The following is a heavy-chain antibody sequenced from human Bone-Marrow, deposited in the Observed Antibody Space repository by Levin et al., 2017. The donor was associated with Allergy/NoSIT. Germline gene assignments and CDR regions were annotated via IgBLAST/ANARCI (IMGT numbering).Heavy chain of an antibody. V-gene: IGHV3-30*04. CDR1: GFTFSSYA. D-gene: IGHD2-15*01. J-gene: IGHJ4*02. CDR3: ARDREVSSGHRIGFDY. CDR2: ISYDGSNK. Sequence: GESLKISCAASGFTFSSYAMHWVRQAPGKGLEWVAVISYDGSNKYYADSVKGRFTISRDNSKNTLYLQMNSLRAEDTAVYYCARDREVSSGHRIGFDYWGQGTLVTVSS.